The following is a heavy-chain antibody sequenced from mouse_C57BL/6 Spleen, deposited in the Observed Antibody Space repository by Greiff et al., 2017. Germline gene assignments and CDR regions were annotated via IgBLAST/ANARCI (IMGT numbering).Heavy chain of an antibody. CDR3: ARAPYYGSSSYAMDY. Sequence: EVKLMESGPSLVRPSQTLSLTCTVTGFSINSDCYWIWIRQFPGNKLEYIGYTFYSGITYYNPSLESRTYITRDTSKNQFSLKLSSVTTEDTATYYCARAPYYGSSSYAMDYWGQGTSVTVSS. CDR2: TFYSGIT. J-gene: IGHJ4*01. V-gene: IGHV3-3*01. CDR1: GFSINSDCY. D-gene: IGHD1-1*01.